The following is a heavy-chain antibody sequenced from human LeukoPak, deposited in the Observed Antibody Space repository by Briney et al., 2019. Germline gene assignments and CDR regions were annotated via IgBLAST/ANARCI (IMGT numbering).Heavy chain of an antibody. CDR1: GFTFSDYY. CDR2: IRANGGDT. J-gene: IGHJ4*02. Sequence: GGSLRLSCAASGFTFSDYYMSWIRQAPGKGLEWVSAIRANGGDTYYADSVKGRFTISRDNSKNTLYLQMNSLRAEDTAIYYCAKDRGYWGQGTLVTVSS. CDR3: AKDRGY. V-gene: IGHV3-23*01.